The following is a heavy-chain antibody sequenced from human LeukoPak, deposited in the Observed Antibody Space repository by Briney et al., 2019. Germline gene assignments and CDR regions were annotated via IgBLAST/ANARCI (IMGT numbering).Heavy chain of an antibody. CDR2: ISTFNGNR. CDR1: NYTFTSYG. CDR3: AGTVTALDWYFDL. D-gene: IGHD2-21*02. Sequence: GASVKVSCKASNYTFTSYGISWVRQAPGQGLEWMGWISTFNGNRNYVQKFQGRVTMTTDTSTSTAYMELRSLTSDDTAVYYCAGTVTALDWYFDLWGRGTLVTVSS. V-gene: IGHV1-18*01. J-gene: IGHJ2*01.